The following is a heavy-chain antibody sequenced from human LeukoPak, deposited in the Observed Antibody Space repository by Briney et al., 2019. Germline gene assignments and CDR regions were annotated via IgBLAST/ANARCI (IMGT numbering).Heavy chain of an antibody. CDR2: IYYSGST. J-gene: IGHJ4*02. D-gene: IGHD3-22*01. V-gene: IGHV4-59*01. CDR3: ARGGTYYYDSSGYYPDY. Sequence: SETLSLTCTVSGGSISSYYWSWIRQPPGKGLEWIGYIYYSGSTNYNPSLKSRVTISVDTSKNQFSLKLSSGTAADTAVYYCARGGTYYYDSSGYYPDYWGQGTLVTVSS. CDR1: GGSISSYY.